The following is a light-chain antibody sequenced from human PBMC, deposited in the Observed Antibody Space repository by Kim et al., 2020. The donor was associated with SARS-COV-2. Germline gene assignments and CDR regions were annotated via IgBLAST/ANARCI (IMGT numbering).Light chain of an antibody. CDR1: KLGDKF. V-gene: IGLV3-1*01. CDR2: QDD. Sequence: SYELTQPPSVSVSPGQTAIIACSGDKLGDKFASWYQQKPGQSPLLVIYQDDKRPSGIPERFSGSNSGNTATLSISGAQAMDEADYYCQAWDSTTAVFGGGTQLTVL. J-gene: IGLJ2*01. CDR3: QAWDSTTAV.